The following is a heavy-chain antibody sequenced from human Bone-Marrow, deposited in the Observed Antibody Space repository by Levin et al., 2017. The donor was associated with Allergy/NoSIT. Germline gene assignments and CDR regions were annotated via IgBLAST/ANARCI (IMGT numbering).Heavy chain of an antibody. CDR3: AGSSSRGYYYGMDV. D-gene: IGHD6-6*01. Sequence: AGGSLRLSCAASGFTFSDYYMSWIRQAPGKGLEWVSYISSSGSTIYYADSVKGRFTISRDNAKNSLYLQMNSLRAEDTAVYYCAGSSSRGYYYGMDVWGQGTTVTVSS. CDR2: ISSSGSTI. CDR1: GFTFSDYY. V-gene: IGHV3-11*01. J-gene: IGHJ6*02.